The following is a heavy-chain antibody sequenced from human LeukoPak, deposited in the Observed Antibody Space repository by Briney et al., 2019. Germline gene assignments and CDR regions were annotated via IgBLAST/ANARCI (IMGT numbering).Heavy chain of an antibody. D-gene: IGHD3-10*01. Sequence: GASVKVSCKASGYTFTSYDINWVRQATGQGLEWMGWMNPDSGDTGYAQSFQGRITFTRDTSISTAYMELSSLVSENAAVFYCARGGFGSGSYFDHWGQGTLVTVSS. V-gene: IGHV1-8*03. CDR2: MNPDSGDT. CDR3: ARGGFGSGSYFDH. J-gene: IGHJ4*02. CDR1: GYTFTSYD.